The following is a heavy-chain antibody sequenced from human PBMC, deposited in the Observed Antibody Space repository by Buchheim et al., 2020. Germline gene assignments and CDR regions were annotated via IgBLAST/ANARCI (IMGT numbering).Heavy chain of an antibody. CDR2: ISGSGGSI. CDR3: ARSPDSNGYYGEAYYFDY. J-gene: IGHJ4*02. D-gene: IGHD3-22*01. V-gene: IGHV3-23*01. Sequence: EVQLLESGGGLVQPGGSLRLSCEASGFTFRSYAMSWVRQAPGKGLEWVSRISGSGGSIYYATSVKGRFTISRDNSKNTLYLQMNSLRAEDTAIYYCARSPDSNGYYGEAYYFDYWSQGTL. CDR1: GFTFRSYA.